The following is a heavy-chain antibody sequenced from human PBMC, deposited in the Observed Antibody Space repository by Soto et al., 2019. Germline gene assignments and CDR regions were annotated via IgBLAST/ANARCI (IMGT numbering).Heavy chain of an antibody. D-gene: IGHD4-17*01. Sequence: GGSLRLSCAASGFTFSSYSMNWVRQAPGKGLEWVSSISSSSYIYYADSVKGRFTISRDNAKNSRYLQMNSLRAEDTAVYYCATRDYGDFNDAFDIWGQGTMVTVSS. CDR2: ISSSSYI. CDR1: GFTFSSYS. V-gene: IGHV3-21*01. CDR3: ATRDYGDFNDAFDI. J-gene: IGHJ3*02.